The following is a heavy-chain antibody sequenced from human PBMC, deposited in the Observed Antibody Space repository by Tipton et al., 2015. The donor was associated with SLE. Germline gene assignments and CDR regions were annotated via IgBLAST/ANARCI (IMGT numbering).Heavy chain of an antibody. J-gene: IGHJ4*02. D-gene: IGHD3-16*01. V-gene: IGHV3-21*01. CDR2: ISSSSSYI. CDR3: ARDEVGIGDPLVY. CDR1: GFTFSSYS. Sequence: SLRLSCAASGFTFSSYSMNWVRQAPGKGLEWVSSISSSSSYIHYADSVKGRFTISRDNAKNSLYLQMNSLRAEDTAVYYCARDEVGIGDPLVYWGQGTLVTVSS.